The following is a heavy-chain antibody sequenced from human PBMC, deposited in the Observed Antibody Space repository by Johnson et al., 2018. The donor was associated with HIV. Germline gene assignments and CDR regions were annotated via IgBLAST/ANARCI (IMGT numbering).Heavy chain of an antibody. CDR2: ISYDGSNK. Sequence: QVQLVESGGGFVQPGGSLRLSCAASGFTFSSYAMHWVRQAPGKGLEWVAVISYDGSNKYYADSVKGRFTISRDNSKNTLYLQMNSLRAEDTAVYYCARDSPQLVGDAFDIWGQGTMVTVSS. CDR1: GFTFSSYA. V-gene: IGHV3-30-3*01. J-gene: IGHJ3*02. D-gene: IGHD6-13*01. CDR3: ARDSPQLVGDAFDI.